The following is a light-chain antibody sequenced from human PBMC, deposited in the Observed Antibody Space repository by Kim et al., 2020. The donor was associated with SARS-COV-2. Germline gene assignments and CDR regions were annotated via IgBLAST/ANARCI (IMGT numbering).Light chain of an antibody. Sequence: MSPGKGVTLSGRASQSVSCRLASYQQIPGQSLRLLIYGASTRATGIPPRFSGSESGTEFTLTISSLQSEDFAVYHCQQYDNWPPTFGQGTKVDIK. CDR1: QSVSCR. CDR2: GAS. CDR3: QQYDNWPPT. J-gene: IGKJ1*01. V-gene: IGKV3-15*01.